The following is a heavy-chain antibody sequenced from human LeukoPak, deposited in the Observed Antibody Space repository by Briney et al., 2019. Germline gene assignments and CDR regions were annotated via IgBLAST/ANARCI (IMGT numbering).Heavy chain of an antibody. CDR1: GFTFRTSG. CDR3: AKVPHHLGYCSGGSCYWVFDY. Sequence: GGSLRLSCAASGFTFRTSGMHWVRQAPGKGLEWVAFLQFDGSSEYYADSVKGRFTVSRDNSRNTLFLQVNSLRAEDTAVYYCAKVPHHLGYCSGGSCYWVFDYWGQGTLVTVSS. D-gene: IGHD2-15*01. V-gene: IGHV3-30*02. J-gene: IGHJ4*02. CDR2: LQFDGSSE.